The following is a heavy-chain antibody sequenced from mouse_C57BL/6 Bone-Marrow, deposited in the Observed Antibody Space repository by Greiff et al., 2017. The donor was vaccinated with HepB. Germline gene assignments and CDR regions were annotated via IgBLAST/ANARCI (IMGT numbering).Heavy chain of an antibody. J-gene: IGHJ1*03. CDR1: GFTFSSYA. V-gene: IGHV5-9-1*02. D-gene: IGHD1-1*01. CDR2: ISSGGDYI. CDR3: TNYYGSSYDWYFDV. Sequence: EVKVEESGEGLVKPGGSLKLSCAASGFTFSSYAMSWVRQTPEKRLEWVAYISSGGDYIYYADTVKGRFTISRDNARNTLYLQMSSLKSEDTAMYYCTNYYGSSYDWYFDVWGTGTTVTVSS.